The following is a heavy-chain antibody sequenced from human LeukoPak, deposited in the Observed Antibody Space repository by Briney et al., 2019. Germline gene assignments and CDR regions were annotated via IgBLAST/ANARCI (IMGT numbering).Heavy chain of an antibody. D-gene: IGHD2-15*01. J-gene: IGHJ4*02. CDR1: GFTFSSYS. Sequence: PGGSLRLSCAVSGFTFSSYSMNWVRQAPGKGLEWVSSISSSSSTIYYADSVKGRFTISRDNAKNSLYLQMNSLRAEDTAAYYCARDRGYCSGGSCYYEGGETDYWGQGTLVTVSS. V-gene: IGHV3-48*01. CDR3: ARDRGYCSGGSCYYEGGETDY. CDR2: ISSSSSTI.